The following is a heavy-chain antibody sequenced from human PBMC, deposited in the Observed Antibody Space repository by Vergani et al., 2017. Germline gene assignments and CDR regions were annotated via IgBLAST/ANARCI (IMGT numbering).Heavy chain of an antibody. V-gene: IGHV3-11*01. D-gene: IGHD3-9*01. CDR2: ISSSGSTI. CDR1: GFTFSDYY. CDR3: AYGPQNYDILTGYRPSNWFDP. J-gene: IGHJ5*02. Sequence: QVQLVESGGGLVKPGGSLRLSCAASGFTFSDYYMSWIRQAPGKGLEWVSYISSSGSTIYYADSVKGRFTISRDNAKNSLYLQMNSLRAEDTAVYYCAYGPQNYDILTGYRPSNWFDPWGQGTLVTVSS.